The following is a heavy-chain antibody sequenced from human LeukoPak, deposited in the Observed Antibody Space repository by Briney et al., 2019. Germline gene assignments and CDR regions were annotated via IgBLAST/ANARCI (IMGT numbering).Heavy chain of an antibody. CDR2: IYWDDDK. V-gene: IGHV2-5*02. CDR3: AHSGVAVAEAIFDY. J-gene: IGHJ4*02. CDR1: GFSLSTSGVG. Sequence: SGPTLVNPTQPLTLTCTFSGFSLSTSGVGVGWIRQPPGKALEWLALIYWDDDKRYSPSLKSRLTITKDTSKNQVVLTMTNMDAVDTATYYCAHSGVAVAEAIFDYWGQGTLVTVSS. D-gene: IGHD6-19*01.